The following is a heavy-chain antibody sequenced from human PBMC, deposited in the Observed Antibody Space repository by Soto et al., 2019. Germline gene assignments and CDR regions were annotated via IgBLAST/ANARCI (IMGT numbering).Heavy chain of an antibody. CDR1: GFTFNGAW. CDR3: AADLPDWGAYAFDY. V-gene: IGHV3-15*07. CDR2: VKSKVDGETI. J-gene: IGHJ4*02. D-gene: IGHD3-16*01. Sequence: EVQLVESGGGLVEPGGSLRLSCAASGFTFNGAWMIWVRQGPGEGLEWVGRVKSKVDGETIDYAAPVKGRFTISRDDSRNTVYLQMNSLSTEDTAMYYCAADLPDWGAYAFDYWGQGALVTVSS.